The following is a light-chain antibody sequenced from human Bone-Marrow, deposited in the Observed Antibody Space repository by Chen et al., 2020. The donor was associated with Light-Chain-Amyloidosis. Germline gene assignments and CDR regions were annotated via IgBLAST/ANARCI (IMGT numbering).Light chain of an antibody. J-gene: IGLJ2*01. Sequence: SALPHPASVSGSPGRPIPIPCTGTIIGTFNLVSCYQQNPGNAPKLIIYEGSRRPSEVSDRFSGSTSGNTASLTISGLQTDDEADYYCCSYGGYSTFVFGGGTKLTVL. CDR1: IIGTFNL. CDR3: CSYGGYSTFV. CDR2: EGS. V-gene: IGLV2-23*03.